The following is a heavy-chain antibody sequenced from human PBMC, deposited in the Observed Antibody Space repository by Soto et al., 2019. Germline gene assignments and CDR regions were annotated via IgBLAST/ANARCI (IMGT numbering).Heavy chain of an antibody. CDR2: INPILGIA. J-gene: IGHJ3*01. CDR3: ARDTSLKHSGMVVAAYGDGFDC. V-gene: IGHV1-69*08. CDR1: GGTFSSYT. Sequence: QVKLVQSGAEVKKPGSSVKVSCKASGGTFSSYTISWVRQAPGQGLEWMGRINPILGIANYAPKFQGRVTVTADTAPSTAYLELSSMRSEDTAVYYCARDTSLKHSGMVVAAYGDGFDCWGQGTMVTVSS. D-gene: IGHD2-15*01.